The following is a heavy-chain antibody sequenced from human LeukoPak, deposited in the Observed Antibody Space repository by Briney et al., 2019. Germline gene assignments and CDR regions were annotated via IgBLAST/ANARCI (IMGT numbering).Heavy chain of an antibody. CDR1: GGSISSSTYY. Sequence: SGTLSLTCTVSGGSISSSTYYCGWIRQPPGKGLEWIGSIYYSGSTYYNPSLKSRVTISVDTSKNQFSLKLSSVTAADTAVYYCARGSLGMVRGVGWGQGTLVTVSS. D-gene: IGHD3-10*01. J-gene: IGHJ4*02. CDR2: IYYSGST. CDR3: ARGSLGMVRGVG. V-gene: IGHV4-39*07.